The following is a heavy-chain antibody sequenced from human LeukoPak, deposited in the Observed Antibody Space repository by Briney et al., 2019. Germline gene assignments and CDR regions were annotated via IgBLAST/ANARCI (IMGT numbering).Heavy chain of an antibody. CDR1: GFTFRSYA. CDR3: AKALDGRGHWYERGADY. J-gene: IGHJ4*02. V-gene: IGHV3-23*01. D-gene: IGHD2-21*02. CDR2: VSGDASQT. Sequence: QTGGSLRLSCAASGFTFRSYAMSWVRQVPGEGLEWVATVSGDASQTYDSDSLKGRFTISRDNSKNTVYLRMSSLRAEDTAIYYCAKALDGRGHWYERGADYWGQGTLVAVSS.